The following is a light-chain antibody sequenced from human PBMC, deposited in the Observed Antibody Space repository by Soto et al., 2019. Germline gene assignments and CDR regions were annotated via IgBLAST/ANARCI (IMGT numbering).Light chain of an antibody. CDR1: QSISSY. CDR3: QQSYSTPRT. J-gene: IGKJ1*01. Sequence: DIQMTQSPSSLSASVGDRVTITCRASQSISSYLNWHQQKPGKAPKLLIYAASSLQSGVPSRFSGSGSGTDFTLIISSLQPEDFATYYCQQSYSTPRTFGQGTKV. CDR2: AAS. V-gene: IGKV1-39*01.